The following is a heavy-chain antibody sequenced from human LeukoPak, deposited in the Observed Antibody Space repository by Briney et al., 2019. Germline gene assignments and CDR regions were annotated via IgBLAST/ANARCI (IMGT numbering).Heavy chain of an antibody. D-gene: IGHD5-18*01. Sequence: SETLSLTCAVYGGSFSGYYWSWIRQPPGKGLEWIGEINHSGSTNYNPSLKSRVTISVDTSKNQFSLKLSSVTAADTAVYYCARGSYGYGAYYYYYMDVWGKGTTVTVSS. CDR3: ARGSYGYGAYYYYYMDV. CDR2: INHSGST. J-gene: IGHJ6*03. V-gene: IGHV4-34*01. CDR1: GGSFSGYY.